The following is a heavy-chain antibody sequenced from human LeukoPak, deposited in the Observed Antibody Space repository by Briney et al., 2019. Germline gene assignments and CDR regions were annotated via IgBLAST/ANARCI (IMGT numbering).Heavy chain of an antibody. Sequence: ASVKVSCKASGYTFTSYDINWVRQATGQGLEWMGWISAYNGNTNYAQKLQGRVTMTTDTSTSTAYMELRSLRSDDTAVYYCARVVQRTFDYWGQGTLVTVSS. CDR3: ARVVQRTFDY. CDR1: GYTFTSYD. D-gene: IGHD3-10*01. CDR2: ISAYNGNT. V-gene: IGHV1-18*01. J-gene: IGHJ4*02.